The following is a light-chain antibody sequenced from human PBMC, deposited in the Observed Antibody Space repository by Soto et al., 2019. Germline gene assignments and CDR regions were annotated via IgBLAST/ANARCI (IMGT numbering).Light chain of an antibody. V-gene: IGLV2-14*01. CDR3: ASYRSANTLVV. J-gene: IGLJ1*01. CDR2: EVT. Sequence: YALPTPASVSGSPGQSITISCTGTSRDIGNYNYVSWYQHHPGKAPKLMIYEVTSRPSGVSDRFSGSKSGMTASLTISGLQPEDEADYFCASYRSANTLVVFGTGTKVTVL. CDR1: SRDIGNYNY.